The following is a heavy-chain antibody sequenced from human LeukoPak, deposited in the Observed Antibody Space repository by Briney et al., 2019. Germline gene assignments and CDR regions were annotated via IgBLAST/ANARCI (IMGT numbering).Heavy chain of an antibody. CDR3: ARGYFDSAFDI. V-gene: IGHV4-59*01. J-gene: IGHJ3*02. Sequence: SETLSLTCTVSDGSINNYFWSWIRQPPGKGLEWIGYISYSGRTNYNPSLKSRVTTSVDKSKNQFSLRLSSVTAADTAVYYCARGYFDSAFDIWGQGTKVTVSS. CDR1: DGSINNYF. CDR2: ISYSGRT. D-gene: IGHD3-9*01.